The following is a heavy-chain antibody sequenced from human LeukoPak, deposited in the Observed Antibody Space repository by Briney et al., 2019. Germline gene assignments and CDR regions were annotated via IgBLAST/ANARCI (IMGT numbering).Heavy chain of an antibody. CDR3: ARHSYGYVPAFDI. D-gene: IGHD5-18*01. CDR2: IYYSGST. V-gene: IGHV4-59*01. CDR1: GGSISSYY. J-gene: IGHJ3*02. Sequence: SETLSLTCTVSGGSISSYYWSWIRQPPGKGLEWIGYIYYSGSTNYNPSLKSRVTISVDTSKNQFSLKLSSVTAADTAVYYCARHSYGYVPAFDIWGQGTMVTVSS.